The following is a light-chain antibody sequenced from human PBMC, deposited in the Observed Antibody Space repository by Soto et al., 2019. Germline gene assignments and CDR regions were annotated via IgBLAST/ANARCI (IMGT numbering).Light chain of an antibody. Sequence: QMSEARYSLSASVGPTDTITCRASQSIDTYLNWYQRKTGKAPNVLIYAESTLQSGVPTRLSGSGSGTDLNLTISSLQPEDSATHYCQQSYSVPRTCGLGTKVDI. V-gene: IGKV1-39*01. CDR3: QQSYSVPRT. CDR2: AES. J-gene: IGKJ1*01. CDR1: QSIDTY.